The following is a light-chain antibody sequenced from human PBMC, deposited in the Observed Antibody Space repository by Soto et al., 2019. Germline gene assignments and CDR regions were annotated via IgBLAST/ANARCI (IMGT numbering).Light chain of an antibody. CDR2: EVT. V-gene: IGLV2-14*01. Sequence: QSALTQPTSVSGSTGQSITISCTGTSSDVGGYHYVSWYQQHPGKAPKLMIYEVTNRPSGVSNRFSGSKSGNTASLTISGLQAEDEADYYCSSYTSNNAWVFGGGTKVTV. CDR3: SSYTSNNAWV. J-gene: IGLJ3*02. CDR1: SSDVGGYHY.